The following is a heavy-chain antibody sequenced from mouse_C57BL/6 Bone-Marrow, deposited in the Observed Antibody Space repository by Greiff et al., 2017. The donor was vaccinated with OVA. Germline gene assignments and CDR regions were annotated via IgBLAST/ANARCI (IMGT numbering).Heavy chain of an antibody. D-gene: IGHD1-1*01. V-gene: IGHV1-81*01. J-gene: IGHJ1*03. CDR3: ARSVLLHV. Sequence: VQRVESGAELARPGASVKLSCKASGYTFTSYGISWVKQRTGQGLEWIGEIYPRSGNTYYNEKFKGKATLTADKSSSTAYMELRSLTSEDSAVYFCARSVLLHVWGTGTTVTVSS. CDR1: GYTFTSYG. CDR2: IYPRSGNT.